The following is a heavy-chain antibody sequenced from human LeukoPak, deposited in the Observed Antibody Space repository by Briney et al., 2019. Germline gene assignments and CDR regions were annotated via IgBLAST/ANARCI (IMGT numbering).Heavy chain of an antibody. CDR2: IWYDGSKT. D-gene: IGHD4-11*01. J-gene: IGHJ4*02. CDR3: ARGGYDYNNLRSLASLGLLGPFDY. Sequence: PGGSLTLSCAASGITFRSYGMHWVRQAPGKGLEWVTFIWYDGSKTFYADSVKGRFTISRDNSKNTLFLQMNSLRAEDTAVYYCARGGYDYNNLRSLASLGLLGPFDYWGQGTLVTVSS. CDR1: GITFRSYG. V-gene: IGHV3-30*02.